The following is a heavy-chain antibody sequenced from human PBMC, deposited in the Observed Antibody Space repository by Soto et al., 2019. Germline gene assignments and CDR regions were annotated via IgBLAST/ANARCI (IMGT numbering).Heavy chain of an antibody. D-gene: IGHD6-19*01. V-gene: IGHV1-46*01. CDR3: AIAGYSSGWYAFDI. J-gene: IGHJ3*02. CDR2: INPSGGST. CDR1: GYTFSSYH. Sequence: PVKLSRKASGYTFSSYHMHWLIIAPGQGLEWMGIINPSGGSTSYAQKFQGRVTMTRDTSTSTVYMELSSLRSEDTAVYYCAIAGYSSGWYAFDIWGQGTMVTVSS.